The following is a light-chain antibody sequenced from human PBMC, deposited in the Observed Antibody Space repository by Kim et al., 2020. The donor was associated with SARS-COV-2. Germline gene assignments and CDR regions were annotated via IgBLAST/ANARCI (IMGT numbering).Light chain of an antibody. CDR2: YDS. V-gene: IGLV3-21*04. CDR1: NIGSKS. Sequence: GKTATITCRGNNIGSKSVHWYQQKPGQAPVLVIYYDSDRPSGIPERFSGSNSGNTATLTISRVEAGDEADYYCQVWNSSSDHPVFGGGTQLTVL. CDR3: QVWNSSSDHPV. J-gene: IGLJ2*01.